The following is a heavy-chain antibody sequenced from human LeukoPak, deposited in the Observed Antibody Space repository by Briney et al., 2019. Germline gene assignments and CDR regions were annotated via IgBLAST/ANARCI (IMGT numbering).Heavy chain of an antibody. V-gene: IGHV1-18*01. CDR3: ARARQLWFPDDAFDI. D-gene: IGHD5-18*01. J-gene: IGHJ3*02. CDR2: ISAYNGNT. Sequence: ASVKVSCKASGYTFTSYGISWVRQAPGQGLEWMGWISAYNGNTNYAQKLQGRVTMTTDTSTSTAYMELRSLRSDDTAVYYCARARQLWFPDDAFDIWGQGTMVTVSS. CDR1: GYTFTSYG.